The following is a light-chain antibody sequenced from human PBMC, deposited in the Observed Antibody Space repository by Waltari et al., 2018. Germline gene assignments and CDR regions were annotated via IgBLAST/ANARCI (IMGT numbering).Light chain of an antibody. V-gene: IGLV1-44*01. CDR3: AAWDDSLNGWV. CDR2: SNN. Sequence: QSVLTQPPSASGTPGQRVTLSCSGSSSNIGRNTVTWYQQLPGTAPKLLIYSNNQRPSGVPDRFSGSKSGTSASLAISGLQSEGEADYYCAAWDDSLNGWVFGGGTKLTVL. J-gene: IGLJ3*02. CDR1: SSNIGRNT.